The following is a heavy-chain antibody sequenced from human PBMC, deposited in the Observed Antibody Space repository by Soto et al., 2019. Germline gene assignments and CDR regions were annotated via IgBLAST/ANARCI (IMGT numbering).Heavy chain of an antibody. CDR2: TYYRSKWYT. Sequence: PSQTLSLTCAISVDSVSSNNGAWTWIRQSPSRGREWLGRTYYRSKWYTGYAVSVRSRITIKPATSNNQFSLQLSSVPPEHTAVYYCTGESVGGAIDYGGQGTPVTVPS. V-gene: IGHV6-1*01. CDR1: VDSVSSNNGA. D-gene: IGHD2-8*02. J-gene: IGHJ4*02. CDR3: TGESVGGAIDY.